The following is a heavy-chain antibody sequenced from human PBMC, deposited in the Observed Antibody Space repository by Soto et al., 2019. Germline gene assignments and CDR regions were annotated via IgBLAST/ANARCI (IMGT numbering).Heavy chain of an antibody. CDR1: GGSISSYY. J-gene: IGHJ3*02. D-gene: IGHD2-2*01. CDR2: IYYSGST. CDR3: ARGRGGWFINQLLNAFDI. Sequence: PSWTMSITSTASGGSISSYYGGWTRQPPGKGLEWIGYIYYSGSTNYNPSLKSRVTISVDTSKNQFSLKLSSVTAADTAVYYCARGRGGWFINQLLNAFDIWGQGTMVTVSS. V-gene: IGHV4-59*01.